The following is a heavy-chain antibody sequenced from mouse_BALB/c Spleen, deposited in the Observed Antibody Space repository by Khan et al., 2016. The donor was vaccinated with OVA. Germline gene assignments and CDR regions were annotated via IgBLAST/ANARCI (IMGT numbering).Heavy chain of an antibody. V-gene: IGHV1S135*01. D-gene: IGHD2-13*01. Sequence: EVELVESGPELMKPGASVKISCTASGYSFTNYYIHWVKQSHGQSLEWIGYIDPFNGGTNYNQKFNGTATLTVDKSSSTAYMHRRCLTSEDSAVYYCTRLGTTGWFAYWGQGTLVTVSA. CDR3: TRLGTTGWFAY. CDR1: GYSFTNYY. J-gene: IGHJ3*01. CDR2: IDPFNGGT.